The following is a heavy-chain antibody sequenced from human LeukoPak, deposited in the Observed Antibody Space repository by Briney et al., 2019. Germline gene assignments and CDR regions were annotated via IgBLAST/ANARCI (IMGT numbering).Heavy chain of an antibody. J-gene: IGHJ4*02. CDR1: GFTLSYYW. D-gene: IGHD5-24*01. Sequence: GGSLRLSCAASGFTLSYYWMTWVRRAPGKGLEWVANIMQDGSGKYYVDSVKGRFTISRDNAKNSLYLQMNSLRAEDTAVYYCARHSAGYTTFFDYWGQGTLVTVSS. V-gene: IGHV3-7*04. CDR3: ARHSAGYTTFFDY. CDR2: IMQDGSGK.